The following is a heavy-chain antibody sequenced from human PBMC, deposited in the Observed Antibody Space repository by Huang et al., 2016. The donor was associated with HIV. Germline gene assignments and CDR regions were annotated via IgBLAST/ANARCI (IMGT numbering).Heavy chain of an antibody. CDR2: IRYDGNND. J-gene: IGHJ3*01. Sequence: QVRLVESGGGVVQPGASLTLSGSASGFPFSVYGMYWVRQVPGKGLAWLLFIRYDGNNDYLIGSVKGRFTISRDNSNNTLYLRMNSLRPEDTAVYYCVKERGSSRARSSFDFWGQGTSVIVSS. CDR1: GFPFSVYG. D-gene: IGHD6-13*01. CDR3: VKERGSSRARSSFDF. V-gene: IGHV3-30*02.